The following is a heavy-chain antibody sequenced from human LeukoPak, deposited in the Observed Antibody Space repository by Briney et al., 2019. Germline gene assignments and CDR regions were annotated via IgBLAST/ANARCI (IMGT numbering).Heavy chain of an antibody. Sequence: PGRSLRLSCAASGFTFDDYAIHWVRQAPGKGLEWVSGISWNSNRKVYADSVKGRFTISRDNAKNSLYLQMNSLTAEDTAMYYSAKNLTNTLYYYGMDVWGQGTTVTVSS. D-gene: IGHD1-1*01. CDR2: ISWNSNRK. J-gene: IGHJ6*02. CDR1: GFTFDDYA. V-gene: IGHV3-9*01. CDR3: AKNLTNTLYYYGMDV.